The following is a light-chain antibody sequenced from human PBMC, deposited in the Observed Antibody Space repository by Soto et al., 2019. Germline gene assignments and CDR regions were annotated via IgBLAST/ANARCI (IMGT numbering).Light chain of an antibody. V-gene: IGKV3-15*01. CDR2: GAS. CDR3: QQYDNWPRT. Sequence: EIVMTQSPATLSLSPGERATLSCRASQSVSSNLAGYQQKAGQVPRLLIYGASTRATGIPARFSGSGSGSEFTLTISSLQSEDFAIYYCQQYDNWPRTFGQGTKVDIK. CDR1: QSVSSN. J-gene: IGKJ1*01.